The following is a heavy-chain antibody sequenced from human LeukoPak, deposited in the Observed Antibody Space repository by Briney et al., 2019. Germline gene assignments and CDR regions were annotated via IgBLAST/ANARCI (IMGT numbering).Heavy chain of an antibody. V-gene: IGHV4-39*01. Sequence: KPSETLSLTCTVSGGSISSNYFWVWIRQPPGKGLEWIATIHYTGSTYYNPSLKSRVTMSVDTSKNQFSLKLTSVTAADTAIFHCARQLVRWLWAFDFWGPGTLVTVSS. CDR1: GGSISSNYF. CDR2: IHYTGST. J-gene: IGHJ4*02. D-gene: IGHD5-24*01. CDR3: ARQLVRWLWAFDF.